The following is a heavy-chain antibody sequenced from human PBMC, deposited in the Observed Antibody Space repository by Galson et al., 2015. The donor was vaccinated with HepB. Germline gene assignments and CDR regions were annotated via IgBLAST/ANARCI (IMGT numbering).Heavy chain of an antibody. Sequence: SLRLSCAASGFTFSSYSMNWVRQAPGKGLEWVSYISSSGSTIYYADSVKGRFTISRDNAKNSLYLQMNSLRAEDTAVYYCARALGDYFDYWGQGTLVTVSS. CDR1: GFTFSSYS. V-gene: IGHV3-48*01. CDR2: ISSSGSTI. J-gene: IGHJ4*02. CDR3: ARALGDYFDY. D-gene: IGHD6-13*01.